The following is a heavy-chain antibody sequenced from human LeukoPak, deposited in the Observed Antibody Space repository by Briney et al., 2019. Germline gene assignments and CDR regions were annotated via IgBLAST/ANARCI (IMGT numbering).Heavy chain of an antibody. Sequence: GGSLRLSCAAAGFTFSSYARSWARQAPGKGLEWVSGISGSGGSTYYADSVKGRFTISRDNSKNTLYLQMNSLRAEDTALYYCAKGIGAGDYGMDVWGQGTTVTVSS. CDR3: AKGIGAGDYGMDV. V-gene: IGHV3-23*01. D-gene: IGHD6-13*01. CDR1: GFTFSSYA. J-gene: IGHJ6*02. CDR2: ISGSGGST.